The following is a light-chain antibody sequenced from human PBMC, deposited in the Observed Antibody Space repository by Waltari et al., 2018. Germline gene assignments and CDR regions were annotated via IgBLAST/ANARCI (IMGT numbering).Light chain of an antibody. CDR3: AAWDDSLSGLV. CDR1: SSNIGTNS. Sequence: QSVLTQPPSASGTPGQRVTISCSGSSSNIGTNSVNWYQQLPGTAPKLLIYGHNHRPTGVPGRFSGSKSGSSASLAISGLQSEDEAEYYCAAWDDSLSGLVFGGGTKVTVL. J-gene: IGLJ3*02. CDR2: GHN. V-gene: IGLV1-44*01.